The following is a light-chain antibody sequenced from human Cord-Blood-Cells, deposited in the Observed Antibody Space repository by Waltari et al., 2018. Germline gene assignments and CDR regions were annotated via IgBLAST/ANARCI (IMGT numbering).Light chain of an antibody. J-gene: IGKJ2*03. CDR2: GAS. CDR1: QSVSSN. CDR3: QQYNNWPPYS. V-gene: IGKV3-15*01. Sequence: VMTQSPATLSVSLGERATLSCRASQSVSSNLAWYQQKPGQAPRLLIYGASTRATGIPARFSGSGSGTEFTLTISSLQSEDFAVYYCQQYNNWPPYSFGQGTKLEIK.